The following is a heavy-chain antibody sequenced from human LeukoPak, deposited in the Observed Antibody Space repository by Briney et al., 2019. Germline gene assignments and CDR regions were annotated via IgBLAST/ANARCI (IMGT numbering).Heavy chain of an antibody. V-gene: IGHV4-34*01. CDR3: ARDTAMKR. D-gene: IGHD5-18*01. J-gene: IGHJ4*02. CDR1: GGSFSGYY. CDR2: INHSGST. Sequence: SETLSLTCAVYGGSFSGYYWSWIRQPPGKGLEWIGEINHSGSTNYNPSLKSRVTISVDTSKNQFSLKLSSVTAADTAVYYCARDTAMKRWGQGTLVTVSS.